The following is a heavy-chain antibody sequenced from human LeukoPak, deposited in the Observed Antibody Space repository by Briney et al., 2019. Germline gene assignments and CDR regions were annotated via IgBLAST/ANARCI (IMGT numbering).Heavy chain of an antibody. V-gene: IGHV3-23*01. CDR1: GFTFSSYA. CDR2: ISGSGGST. J-gene: IGHJ4*02. Sequence: GGSLRLSCAASGFTFSSYAMSWVRQAPGKGLEWVSAISGSGGSTYYADSVKGRFTISRDNSKNTLYLHINSLRAEDTAVYYCAKDVEGDYWNTGSGMQTYWGQGTLLTVSS. CDR3: AKDVEGDYWNTGSGMQTY. D-gene: IGHD3-10*01.